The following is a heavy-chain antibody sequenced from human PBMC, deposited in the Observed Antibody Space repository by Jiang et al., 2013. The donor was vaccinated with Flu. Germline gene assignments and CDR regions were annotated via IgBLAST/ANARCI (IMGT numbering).Heavy chain of an antibody. D-gene: IGHD3-16*02. CDR2: INHSGST. Sequence: LLKPSETLSLTCAVYGGSFSGYYWSWIRQPPGKGLEWIGEINHSGSTNYNPSLKSRVTISVDTSKNQFSLKLSSVTAADTAVYYCARQGSYRYQDAFDIWGQGTMVTVSS. CDR3: ARQGSYRYQDAFDI. J-gene: IGHJ3*02. V-gene: IGHV4-34*01. CDR1: GGSFSGYY.